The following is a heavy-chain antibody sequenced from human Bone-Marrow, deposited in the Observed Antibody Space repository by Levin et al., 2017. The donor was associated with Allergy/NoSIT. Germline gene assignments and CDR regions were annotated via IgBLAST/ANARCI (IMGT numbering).Heavy chain of an antibody. J-gene: IGHJ3*01. CDR1: GFSVSNYY. Sequence: SGGSLRLSCAASGFSVSNYYMSWVRQAPGKGLECVSVIYSGGSSHFADSVKGRFTLSRDNSTNTLFLQMNGLRAEDTAVYYCARGGKNDAFDVWGQGTMVTVSS. CDR3: ARGGKNDAFDV. V-gene: IGHV3-53*05. CDR2: IYSGGSS.